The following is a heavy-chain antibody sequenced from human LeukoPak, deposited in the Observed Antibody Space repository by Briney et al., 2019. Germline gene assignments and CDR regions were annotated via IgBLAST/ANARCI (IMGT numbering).Heavy chain of an antibody. D-gene: IGHD2-15*01. V-gene: IGHV4-59*02. J-gene: IGHJ4*02. CDR1: GGSVSSYY. CDR3: ACRYCSGGSGYLYYFDY. Sequence: SETLSLTCTVSGGSVSSYYWSWIRQPPGKGLEWIGYMYYSGSTNYNPSLKSRLTISIDTSKNQFSLKLNSVTAADTAVYYCACRYCSGGSGYLYYFDYWGQGTLVTVSS. CDR2: MYYSGST.